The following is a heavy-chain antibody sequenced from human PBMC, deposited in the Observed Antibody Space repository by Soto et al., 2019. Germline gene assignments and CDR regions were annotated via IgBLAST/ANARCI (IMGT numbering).Heavy chain of an antibody. CDR3: ARGEAHFDY. D-gene: IGHD1-26*01. Sequence: QVQLVQSGTEGKKPGASVKVSCKASGYTFTNYDISWVRQAPGQGLEWMGWISAYNGNISYAHKLQGRITMTADTSTTTDYMELKSLTSDDTAVYYCARGEAHFDYWGQGTLVTVSS. CDR1: GYTFTNYD. V-gene: IGHV1-18*01. J-gene: IGHJ4*02. CDR2: ISAYNGNI.